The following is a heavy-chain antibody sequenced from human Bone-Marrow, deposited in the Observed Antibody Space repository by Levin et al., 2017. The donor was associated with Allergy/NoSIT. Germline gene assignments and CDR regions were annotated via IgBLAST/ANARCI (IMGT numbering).Heavy chain of an antibody. J-gene: IGHJ4*02. CDR3: ARVAYCSGGSCYDLRDTDY. CDR2: ISSSSSYI. Sequence: SCAASGFTFSSYSMNWVRQAPGKGLEWVSSISSSSSYIYYADSVKGRFTISRDNAKNSLYLQMNSLRAEDTAVYYCARVAYCSGGSCYDLRDTDYWGQGTLVTVSS. D-gene: IGHD2-15*01. CDR1: GFTFSSYS. V-gene: IGHV3-21*01.